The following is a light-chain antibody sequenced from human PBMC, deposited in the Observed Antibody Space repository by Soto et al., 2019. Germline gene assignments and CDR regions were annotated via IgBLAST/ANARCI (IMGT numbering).Light chain of an antibody. CDR2: GPS. V-gene: IGKV3-20*01. J-gene: IGKJ1*01. CDR3: HHYSSSPQT. Sequence: EIVLTQSPGTLSLSPGERATLSCRASQTVAKNYLAWYQQKPGQGPRLLTHGPSNRATGIPDRFSGSGSGTDFTLTISRLEPEDFAVYYCHHYSSSPQTFGQGTKVEIK. CDR1: QTVAKNY.